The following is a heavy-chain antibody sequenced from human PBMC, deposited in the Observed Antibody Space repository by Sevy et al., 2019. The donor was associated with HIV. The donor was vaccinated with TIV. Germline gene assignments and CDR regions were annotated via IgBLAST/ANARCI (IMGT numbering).Heavy chain of an antibody. Sequence: ASVKVSCKASGYIFTGYYIHWVRQAPGQGLEWMGYIKPDSGDTNYAQRFQGRVTMTRETSIKTAYMELSRLTFDDTAVYFCARAGARGVFGVILDKSYYYMDVWAKGPRSPSP. CDR2: IKPDSGDT. D-gene: IGHD3-3*01. CDR1: GYIFTGYY. V-gene: IGHV1-2*02. J-gene: IGHJ6*03. CDR3: ARAGARGVFGVILDKSYYYMDV.